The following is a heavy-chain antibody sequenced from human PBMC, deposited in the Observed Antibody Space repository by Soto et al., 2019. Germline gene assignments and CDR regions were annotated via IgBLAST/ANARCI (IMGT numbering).Heavy chain of an antibody. Sequence: SVEVSFRASRYTFTSYGISWVRQAPGQGLEWMGWISAYNGNTNYAQKLQGRVTMTTDTSTSTAYMELRSLRSDDTAVYYCARAGYYDSSGFCDYWGQGTLVTVSS. J-gene: IGHJ4*02. CDR1: RYTFTSYG. V-gene: IGHV1-18*04. CDR3: ARAGYYDSSGFCDY. D-gene: IGHD3-22*01. CDR2: ISAYNGNT.